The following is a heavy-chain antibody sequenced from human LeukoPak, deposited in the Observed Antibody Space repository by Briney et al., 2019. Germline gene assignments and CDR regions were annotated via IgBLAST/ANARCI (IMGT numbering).Heavy chain of an antibody. V-gene: IGHV4-59*11. CDR1: GGSLSSHF. Sequence: SETLSLTCTVSGGSLSSHFWSWIRQPPGKGLELIGHIYYTGTTYYNPSLNSRVTISLDTSRNQFSLRLTSVTAADTAVYYCARFSSDCSTASCYLTYWGQGTLVTVSS. J-gene: IGHJ4*02. CDR2: IYYTGTT. CDR3: ARFSSDCSTASCYLTY. D-gene: IGHD2-2*01.